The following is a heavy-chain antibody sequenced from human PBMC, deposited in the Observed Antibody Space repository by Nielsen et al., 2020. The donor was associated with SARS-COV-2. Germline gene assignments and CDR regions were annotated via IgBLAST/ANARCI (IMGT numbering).Heavy chain of an antibody. CDR3: ARDDATYYDILTGYYKGSNDAFDI. V-gene: IGHV3-21*01. Sequence: GESLKISCAASGFTFSSYSMNWVRQAPGKGLEWVSSISSSSSYIYYADSVKGRFTISRDNAKNSLYLQMNSLRAEDTAVYYCARDDATYYDILTGYYKGSNDAFDIWGQGTMVTVSS. CDR1: GFTFSSYS. D-gene: IGHD3-9*01. J-gene: IGHJ3*02. CDR2: ISSSSSYI.